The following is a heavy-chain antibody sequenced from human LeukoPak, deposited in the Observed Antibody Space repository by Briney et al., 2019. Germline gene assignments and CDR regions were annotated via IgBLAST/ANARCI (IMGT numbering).Heavy chain of an antibody. J-gene: IGHJ4*02. CDR2: IYYSGSI. D-gene: IGHD2-21*02. Sequence: PSETLSLTCPVSGGSISSGDYYWSWIRQPPGKGLEWIGYIYYSGSINYNPSLQSRVTISVDTSKNQFSLKLSSVSAADTAVYYCARAVTGYHFDHWGQGTLVTVSS. CDR3: ARAVTGYHFDH. CDR1: GGSISSGDYY. V-gene: IGHV4-61*08.